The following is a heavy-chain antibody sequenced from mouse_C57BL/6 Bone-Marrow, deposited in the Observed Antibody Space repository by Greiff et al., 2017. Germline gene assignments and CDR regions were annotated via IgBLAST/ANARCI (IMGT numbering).Heavy chain of an antibody. CDR1: GFTFSSYA. Sequence: EVQVVESGGGLVKPGGSLKLSCAASGFTFSSYAMSWVRQTPEKRLEWVATISDGGSYTYYPDNVKGRFTISRDNAKNNLYLQMSHLKSEDTAMYYCARAAVVAGDYWGQGTSVTVSS. J-gene: IGHJ4*01. D-gene: IGHD1-1*01. CDR3: ARAAVVAGDY. CDR2: ISDGGSYT. V-gene: IGHV5-4*01.